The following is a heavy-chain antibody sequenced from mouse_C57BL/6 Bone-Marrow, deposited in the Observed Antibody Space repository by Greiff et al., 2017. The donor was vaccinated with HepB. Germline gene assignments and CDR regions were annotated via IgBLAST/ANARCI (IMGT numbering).Heavy chain of an antibody. V-gene: IGHV5-6*01. CDR1: GFTFSSYG. Sequence: EVKLMESGGDLVKPGGSLKLSCAASGFTFSSYGMSWVRQTPDKRLEWVATISSGGSYTYYPDSVKGRFTISRDNAKNTLYLQMSSLKSEDTAMYYCARQRSNYFDYWGQGTTLTVSS. CDR2: ISSGGSYT. CDR3: ARQRSNYFDY. J-gene: IGHJ2*01.